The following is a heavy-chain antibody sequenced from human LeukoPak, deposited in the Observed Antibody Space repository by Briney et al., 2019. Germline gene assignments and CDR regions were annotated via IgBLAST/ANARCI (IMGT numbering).Heavy chain of an antibody. CDR3: ARLRSSSSGVRWFDP. V-gene: IGHV3-7*01. J-gene: IGHJ5*02. CDR1: GFTFSSYW. D-gene: IGHD6-6*01. Sequence: GGSLRPSCAASGFTFSSYWMSWVRQAPGKGLEWVANIKQDGSEKYYVDSVKGRFTISGDNAKNSLYLQMNSLRAEDTAVYYCARLRSSSSGVRWFDPWGQGTLVTVSS. CDR2: IKQDGSEK.